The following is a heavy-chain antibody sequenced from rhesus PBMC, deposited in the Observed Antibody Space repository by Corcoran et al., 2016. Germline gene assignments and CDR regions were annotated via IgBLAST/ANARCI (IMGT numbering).Heavy chain of an antibody. D-gene: IGHD6-31*01. V-gene: IGHV4-169*02. CDR1: GGSISSSY. J-gene: IGHJ4*01. Sequence: QLQLQESGPGLVKPSETLSVTCAVSGGSISSSYWSWIRQAPGKGLEWIGYIYGSGSSTNNNPSLKSRVTLSVDTSKTQLSLKLSSVTTADTAVYYCARDWGIAAAGYFDYWGQGVLVTVSS. CDR3: ARDWGIAAAGYFDY. CDR2: IYGSGSST.